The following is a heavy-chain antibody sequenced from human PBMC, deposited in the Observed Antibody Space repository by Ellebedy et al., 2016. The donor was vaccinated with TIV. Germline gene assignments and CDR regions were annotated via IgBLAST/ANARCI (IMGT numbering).Heavy chain of an antibody. Sequence: PGGSLRLSCAASGFTFSSYAMNWVRQAPGKGPEWVSGISGTGGATNYADSVKGRFTISRGNSKNKLYLQMNRLRADDTAVYYCAKCVRGLITDGMDVWGQGTTVTVSS. D-gene: IGHD3-10*02. J-gene: IGHJ6*02. CDR1: GFTFSSYA. CDR3: AKCVRGLITDGMDV. CDR2: ISGTGGAT. V-gene: IGHV3-23*01.